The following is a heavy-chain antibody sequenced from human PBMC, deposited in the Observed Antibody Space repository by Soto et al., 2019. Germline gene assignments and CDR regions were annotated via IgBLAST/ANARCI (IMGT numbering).Heavy chain of an antibody. D-gene: IGHD3-10*01. CDR2: IIPILGIA. CDR1: GGTFSSYT. V-gene: IGHV1-69*02. Sequence: QVQLVQSGAEVKKPGSSVKVSCKASGGTFSSYTISWVRQAPGQGLEWMGRIIPILGIANYAQKFQGRVTITEDKSTSTADMELSSLRSEDTAVHYCARMYMVRGVYYFDYWGQGTLVTVSS. J-gene: IGHJ4*02. CDR3: ARMYMVRGVYYFDY.